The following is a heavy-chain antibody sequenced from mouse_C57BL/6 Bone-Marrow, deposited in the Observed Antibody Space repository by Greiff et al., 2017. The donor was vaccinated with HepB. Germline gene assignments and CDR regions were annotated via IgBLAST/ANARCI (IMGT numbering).Heavy chain of an antibody. CDR3: ARGVLRAMDY. D-gene: IGHD3-2*02. CDR1: GYTFTSYW. J-gene: IGHJ4*01. V-gene: IGHV1-61*01. Sequence: QAQLQQPGAELVRPGSSVKLSCKASGYTFTSYWMDWVKQRPGQGLEWIGNIYPSDSETHYNQKFKDKATLTVDKSSSTAYMQLSSLTSEDSAVYYCARGVLRAMDYWGQGTSVTVSS. CDR2: IYPSDSET.